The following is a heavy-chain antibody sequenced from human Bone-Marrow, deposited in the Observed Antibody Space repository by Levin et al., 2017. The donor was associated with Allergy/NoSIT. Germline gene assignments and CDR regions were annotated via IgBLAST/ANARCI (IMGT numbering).Heavy chain of an antibody. CDR2: ISSSSSYT. J-gene: IGHJ3*02. CDR1: GFTFSDYY. D-gene: IGHD2-15*01. V-gene: IGHV3-11*06. CDR3: AREARDIVVVVAAPHDAFDI. Sequence: SCAASGFTFSDYYMSWIRQAPGKGLEWVSYISSSSSYTNYADSVKGRFTISRDNAKNSLYLQMNSLRAEDTAVYYCAREARDIVVVVAAPHDAFDIWGQGTMVTVSS.